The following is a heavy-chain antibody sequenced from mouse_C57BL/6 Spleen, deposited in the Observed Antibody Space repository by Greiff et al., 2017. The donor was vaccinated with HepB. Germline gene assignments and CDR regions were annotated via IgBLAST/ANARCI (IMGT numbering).Heavy chain of an antibody. V-gene: IGHV5-4*03. D-gene: IGHD1-1*01. Sequence: EVMLVESGGGLVKPGGSLKLSCAASGFTFSSYAMSWVRQTPEKRLEWVATISDGGSYTYYPDNVKGRFTISRDNAKNNLYLQMSHLKSEDTAMYYCASDYYGSSQDYLDYWGQGTTLTVSS. CDR2: ISDGGSYT. J-gene: IGHJ2*01. CDR1: GFTFSSYA. CDR3: ASDYYGSSQDYLDY.